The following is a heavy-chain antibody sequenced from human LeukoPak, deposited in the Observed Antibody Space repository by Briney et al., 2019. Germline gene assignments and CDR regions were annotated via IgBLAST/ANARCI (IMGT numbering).Heavy chain of an antibody. J-gene: IGHJ6*02. V-gene: IGHV3-64*02. CDR3: ARGTGSCFIYYSMDV. CDR2: INGNGDST. D-gene: IGHD1-14*01. Sequence: GGSLRLSCAASGFTFSNYAMHWVRQAPGKGLECVSSINGNGDSTYYADSVKGRFVISRDNSKNTLYLQMGSLRAEDMAVYYCARGTGSCFIYYSMDVWGQGTTVTVSS. CDR1: GFTFSNYA.